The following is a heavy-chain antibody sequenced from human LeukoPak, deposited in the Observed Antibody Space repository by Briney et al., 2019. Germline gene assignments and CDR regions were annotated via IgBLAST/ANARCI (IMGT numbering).Heavy chain of an antibody. CDR3: ATSSHSGSYRAH. Sequence: SETLSLTCSVSGDSFTSSYWSWIRQPPGKGLEWIGYISYTADSNYNPSLKSRVTISTDTSKNQFSLKLSSVTATDTAVYYCATSSHSGSYRAHWGQGTLVTVSS. J-gene: IGHJ4*02. CDR2: ISYTADS. CDR1: GDSFTSSY. V-gene: IGHV4-59*08. D-gene: IGHD3-10*01.